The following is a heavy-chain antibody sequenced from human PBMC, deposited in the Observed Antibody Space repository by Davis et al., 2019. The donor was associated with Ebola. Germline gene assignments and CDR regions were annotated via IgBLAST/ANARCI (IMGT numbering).Heavy chain of an antibody. CDR3: AKEPSNFVLYGMDV. D-gene: IGHD6-6*01. CDR1: GFTFSDYY. CDR2: ISSSGSTI. J-gene: IGHJ6*02. Sequence: PGGSLRLSCAASGFTFSDYYMSWIRQAPGKGLEWVSYISSSGSTIYYADSVKGRFTISRDNSKNTLYLQMNSLRAEDTALYYCAKEPSNFVLYGMDVWGRGTTVSVSS. V-gene: IGHV3-11*01.